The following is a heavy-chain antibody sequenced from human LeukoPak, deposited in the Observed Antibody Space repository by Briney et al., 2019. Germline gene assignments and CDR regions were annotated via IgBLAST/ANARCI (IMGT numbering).Heavy chain of an antibody. Sequence: GGSLRLSCAASGFTFSDYYMSWIRQAPGKGLEWGSYISSSGSSIYYADSVKGRFTISRDNAKNSLYLQMNSLRAEDAAVYYCARNKLTYYYYMDVWGKGTTVTVSS. CDR3: ARNKLTYYYYMDV. V-gene: IGHV3-11*01. CDR1: GFTFSDYY. J-gene: IGHJ6*03. D-gene: IGHD6-6*01. CDR2: ISSSGSSI.